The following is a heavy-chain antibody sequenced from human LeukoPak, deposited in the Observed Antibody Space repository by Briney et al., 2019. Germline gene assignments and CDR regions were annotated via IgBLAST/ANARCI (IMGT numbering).Heavy chain of an antibody. J-gene: IGHJ4*02. Sequence: SENLSLTCTVSDGSISSSSYYWGWIRQPPGKGLEWIGSIYYSGSTYYNPSLKSRVTISVDTSKSQFSLKLSSVTAADTAVYYCATATVPPSYFDYWGQGTLVTVSS. CDR3: ATATVPPSYFDY. CDR1: DGSISSSSYY. V-gene: IGHV4-39*01. D-gene: IGHD4-17*01. CDR2: IYYSGST.